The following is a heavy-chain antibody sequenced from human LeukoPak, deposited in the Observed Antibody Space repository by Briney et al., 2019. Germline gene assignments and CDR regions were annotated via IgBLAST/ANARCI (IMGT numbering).Heavy chain of an antibody. CDR2: IHPGDSDT. J-gene: IGHJ3*01. CDR3: ARQDLAAAFDV. Sequence: PGESLKISCKGSGYSFTTYWIGWVRQMPGKGLEWTGIIHPGDSDTRYSPSFQGQVTISADRSISTAYLQWSSLKASDTAMYYCARQDLAAAFDVWGQGTMVTVSS. D-gene: IGHD6-13*01. CDR1: GYSFTTYW. V-gene: IGHV5-51*01.